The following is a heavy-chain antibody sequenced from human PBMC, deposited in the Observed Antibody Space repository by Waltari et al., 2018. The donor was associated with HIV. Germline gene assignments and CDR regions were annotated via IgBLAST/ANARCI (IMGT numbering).Heavy chain of an antibody. D-gene: IGHD6-13*01. Sequence: QVQLQQWGAGLLKPSETLSLTCAVYGGSFSGYYWSWIRQPPGKGLEWIGEINHSGSTNYNPSLKSRVTISVDTSKNQFSLKLSSVTAADTAVYYCARIPPLPGYSSSWEYYFDYWGQGTLVTVSS. J-gene: IGHJ4*02. V-gene: IGHV4-34*01. CDR1: GGSFSGYY. CDR3: ARIPPLPGYSSSWEYYFDY. CDR2: INHSGST.